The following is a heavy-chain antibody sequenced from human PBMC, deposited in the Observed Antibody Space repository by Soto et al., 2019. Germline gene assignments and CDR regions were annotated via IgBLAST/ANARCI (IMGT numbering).Heavy chain of an antibody. J-gene: IGHJ4*02. V-gene: IGHV1-69*01. Sequence: QVQLVQSGAEVKKPGSSVKVSCKASGGTFSSYAISWVRQAPGQGHEWMGGIIPIFGTANYAQKFQGRVTITADESTSTAYMELSSLRSEDTAVYYCARDPYCSGGSCYNVKTVTTQNWGQGTLVTVSS. CDR2: IIPIFGTA. D-gene: IGHD2-15*01. CDR1: GGTFSSYA. CDR3: ARDPYCSGGSCYNVKTVTTQN.